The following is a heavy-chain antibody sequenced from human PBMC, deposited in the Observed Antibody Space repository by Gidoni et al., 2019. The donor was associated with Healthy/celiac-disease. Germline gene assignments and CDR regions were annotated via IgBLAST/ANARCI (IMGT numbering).Heavy chain of an antibody. CDR1: GYTFTSYY. Sequence: QVQLVQSGAEVKKPGASVKVSCKASGYTFTSYYMHWVRQAPGQGLEWMGIINPSGGSTSYAQKFQGRVTMTRDTSTSTVYMELSSLRSEDTAVYYCARDSTSYYGSGSYYNYPNYWGQGTLVTVSS. CDR3: ARDSTSYYGSGSYYNYPNY. D-gene: IGHD3-10*01. CDR2: INPSGGST. V-gene: IGHV1-46*01. J-gene: IGHJ4*02.